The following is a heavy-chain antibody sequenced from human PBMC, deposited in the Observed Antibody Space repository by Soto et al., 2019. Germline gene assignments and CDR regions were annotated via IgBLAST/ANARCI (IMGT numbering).Heavy chain of an antibody. CDR2: IYSGGST. V-gene: IGHV3-66*01. CDR1: GFTVSSNY. Sequence: GGSLRLSCAVFGFTVSSNYMSWVRQAPGKGLEWVSVIYSGGSTYYADSVKGRFNISRDNSKNTLYLQMNSLRAEDTAVYYCARDPFYWGQGTLVTVSS. CDR3: ARDPFY. J-gene: IGHJ4*02.